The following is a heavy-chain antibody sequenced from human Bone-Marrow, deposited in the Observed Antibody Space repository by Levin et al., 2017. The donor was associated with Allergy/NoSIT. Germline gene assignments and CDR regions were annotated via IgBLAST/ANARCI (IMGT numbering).Heavy chain of an antibody. CDR2: VSGNGDYT. Sequence: GGSLRLSCAAPGLTITNFAMSWVRQAPGKGLEWVSAVSGNGDYTYYADSVKGRFTISRDISKNTLYLQMNSLGADATAVYYCAKDSVDNGMDVWGQGTTVTVSS. CDR1: GLTITNFA. D-gene: IGHD3-9*01. J-gene: IGHJ6*02. CDR3: AKDSVDNGMDV. V-gene: IGHV3-23*01.